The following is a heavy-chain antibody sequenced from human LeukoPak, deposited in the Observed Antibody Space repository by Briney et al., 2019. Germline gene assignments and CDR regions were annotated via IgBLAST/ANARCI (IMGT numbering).Heavy chain of an antibody. CDR2: ITPSGGST. V-gene: IGHV1-46*01. D-gene: IGHD1-26*01. Sequence: ASVKISCKASGYTFTNYYMHWVRQAPGQGLEWLGLITPSGGSTWYAQKFQGRVTMTRDMSTSTDYMELSSLRSEDTAVYYCARDTVSVLSPVRGEWEPKVLMGYYYYYMDVWGKGTTVTISS. CDR3: ARDTVSVLSPVRGEWEPKVLMGYYYYYMDV. J-gene: IGHJ6*03. CDR1: GYTFTNYY.